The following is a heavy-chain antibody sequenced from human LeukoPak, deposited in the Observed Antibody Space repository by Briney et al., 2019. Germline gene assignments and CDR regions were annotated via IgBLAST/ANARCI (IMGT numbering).Heavy chain of an antibody. V-gene: IGHV3-9*01. D-gene: IGHD2-2*02. CDR3: AKDNPRPYTRGPNPDSLP. CDR2: ISWNSGSI. J-gene: IGHJ5*02. CDR1: GFIFNNYA. Sequence: TGGPLRLSCAGSGFIFNNYAMHWVRQPPGKGLEWVSGISWNSGSIDYADSVKGRFTISRDNAKNSLYLQMNSLRVEDTAFYYCAKDNPRPYTRGPNPDSLPWGQGALVTVSS.